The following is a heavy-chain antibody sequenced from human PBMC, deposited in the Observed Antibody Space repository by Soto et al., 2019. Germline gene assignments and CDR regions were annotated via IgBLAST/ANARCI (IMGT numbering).Heavy chain of an antibody. J-gene: IGHJ4*02. CDR3: TPLALKYSSGWYEFSD. V-gene: IGHV3-15*07. CDR1: GFTFSNVW. Sequence: EVQLVESGGGLVKPGGSLRLSCAASGFTFSNVWMNWVRQAPGKGLEWVGRIKSKTDGGTTDYAEPGKGRFTISRDDSKNTLYLQMNSLKTEDTAVYYCTPLALKYSSGWYEFSDWGQGTLVTVSS. D-gene: IGHD6-19*01. CDR2: IKSKTDGGTT.